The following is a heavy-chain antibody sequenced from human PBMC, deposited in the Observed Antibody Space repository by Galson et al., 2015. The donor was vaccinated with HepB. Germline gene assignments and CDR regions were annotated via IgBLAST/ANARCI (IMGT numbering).Heavy chain of an antibody. J-gene: IGHJ5*02. CDR1: GGSVSHYY. CDR2: VYYSGST. Sequence: ETLSLTCTVFGGSVSHYYWSWIRQSPGKGLEWIGYVYYSGSTTYSPSLRSRVTISTDTSNNRFSLNLISVTAADTAVYYCARDNSYYGSGTFDPWGQGTLVTVSS. V-gene: IGHV4-59*02. D-gene: IGHD3-10*01. CDR3: ARDNSYYGSGTFDP.